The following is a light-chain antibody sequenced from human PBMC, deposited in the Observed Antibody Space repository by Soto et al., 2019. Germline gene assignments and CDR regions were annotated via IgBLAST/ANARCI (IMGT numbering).Light chain of an antibody. Sequence: NFMLTQPHSVSESPGKTVTFSCTRSSGSIASNYVQWYQQRPGSAPTTVIYENNQRPSGVPDRFSGSIDSSSNSASLTISGLKTEDEADYYCHSYGSSNWVFGGGTKLTVL. CDR1: SGSIASNY. CDR2: ENN. V-gene: IGLV6-57*04. CDR3: HSYGSSNWV. J-gene: IGLJ3*02.